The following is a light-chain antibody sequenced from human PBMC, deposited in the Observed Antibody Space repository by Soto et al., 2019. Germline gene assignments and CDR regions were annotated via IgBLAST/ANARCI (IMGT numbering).Light chain of an antibody. J-gene: IGKJ1*01. CDR3: QQYGTSPET. CDR1: QSVYSNS. V-gene: IGKV3-20*01. CDR2: AAS. Sequence: EIVLTQSPGTLSLSPGERATLSCRASQSVYSNSLAWYQQKAGQAPRLLISAASSGASGIPDRFSGSVSGTDYTLTISRLQPEDLAVYDCQQYGTSPETFGHGTQVEI.